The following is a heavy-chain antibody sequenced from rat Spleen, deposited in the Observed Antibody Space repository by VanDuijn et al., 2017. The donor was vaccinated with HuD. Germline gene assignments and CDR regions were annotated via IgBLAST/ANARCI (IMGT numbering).Heavy chain of an antibody. Sequence: EVQLVESGGGLVQPGRSLRLSCAASGFTFSNYGMAWVRQAPTKGLDWVAIISYDGGTTYYRDSVKGRFTISRDNAKSTLYLQMDSLRSEDTATYYCATDGYYDGTYYSVYVMDAWGQGASVTVSS. D-gene: IGHD1-12*02. V-gene: IGHV5-29*01. J-gene: IGHJ4*01. CDR3: ATDGYYDGTYYSVYVMDA. CDR1: GFTFSNYG. CDR2: ISYDGGTT.